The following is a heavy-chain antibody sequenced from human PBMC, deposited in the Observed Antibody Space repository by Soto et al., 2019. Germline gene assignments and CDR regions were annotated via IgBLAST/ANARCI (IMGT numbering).Heavy chain of an antibody. V-gene: IGHV3-66*01. D-gene: IGHD6-19*01. CDR2: IYSGGST. J-gene: IGHJ4*02. CDR3: ASLSGWSSFFDY. CDR1: GFTVSSNY. Sequence: EVQLVESGGGLVQPGGSLRLSCAASGFTVSSNYMSWVRQAPGKGLEWVSVIYSGGSTYYADSVKGRFTISRDNSKNTLYLQMNSLRAEDTAVYYCASLSGWSSFFDYRGQGTLVTVSS.